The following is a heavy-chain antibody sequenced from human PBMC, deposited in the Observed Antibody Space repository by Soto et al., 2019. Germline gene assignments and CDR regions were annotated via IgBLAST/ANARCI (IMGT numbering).Heavy chain of an antibody. D-gene: IGHD3-16*02. CDR2: ISAYNGNT. CDR1: GYTFTSYG. Sequence: ASVKVSCKASGYTFTSYGISWVRQAPGQGLEWMGWISAYNGNTNYAQKLQGRVTMTTDTSTSTAYMELRSLRSDDTAVYYCARGRITFGGVIPKGDNWFDPWGQGTLVTVSS. V-gene: IGHV1-18*01. CDR3: ARGRITFGGVIPKGDNWFDP. J-gene: IGHJ5*02.